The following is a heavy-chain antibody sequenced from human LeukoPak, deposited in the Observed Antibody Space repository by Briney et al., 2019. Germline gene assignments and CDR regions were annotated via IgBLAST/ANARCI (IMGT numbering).Heavy chain of an antibody. J-gene: IGHJ6*03. Sequence: SETLSLTCTVSGGSISSSHYYWGWIRQTTGKGLEWIGTIYYSGTTYYNPSLESRATISEDTSKNQFSLTLRSVTAADTAVYYCARQISDYYYYYIDVWGKGTPVTVSS. CDR2: IYYSGTT. V-gene: IGHV4-39*01. CDR3: ARQISDYYYYYIDV. CDR1: GGSISSSHYY. D-gene: IGHD3-10*01.